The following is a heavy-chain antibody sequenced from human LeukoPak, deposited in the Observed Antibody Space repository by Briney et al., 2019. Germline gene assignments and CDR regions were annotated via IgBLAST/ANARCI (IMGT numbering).Heavy chain of an antibody. CDR3: ACLTTADAFDI. V-gene: IGHV4-4*07. CDR1: GVSISSYY. D-gene: IGHD3-22*01. CDR2: IHTSGST. Sequence: PSETLSLTCTVSGVSISSYYWSWIRQPAGKGLEWIGRIHTSGSTNYNPSLKSRVTMSGDTSKNQFSLKLSSVTAADTAVYYCACLTTADAFDIWGQGTMVTVSS. J-gene: IGHJ3*02.